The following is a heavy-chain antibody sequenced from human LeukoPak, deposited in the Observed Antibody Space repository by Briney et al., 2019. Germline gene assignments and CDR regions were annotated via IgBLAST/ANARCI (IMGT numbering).Heavy chain of an antibody. D-gene: IGHD2-15*01. V-gene: IGHV4-59*08. CDR2: IYYSGST. CDR3: ARMVIRAYCSGGGCYEHAFDI. CDR1: GGSISTYY. Sequence: SETLSLTCTVSGGSISTYYWSRIRQPPGKGLEWIGYIYYSGSTNYNPSLKSRVTISVDTSKIQFSLKLNSVTAADTAVYYCARMVIRAYCSGGGCYEHAFDIWGQGTVVTVSS. J-gene: IGHJ3*02.